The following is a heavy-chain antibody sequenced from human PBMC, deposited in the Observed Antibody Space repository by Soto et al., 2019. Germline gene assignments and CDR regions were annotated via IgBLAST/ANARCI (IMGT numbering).Heavy chain of an antibody. CDR3: AIGNPDWFDP. CDR1: GYSISSGLY. J-gene: IGHJ5*02. CDR2: IYRGGIT. Sequence: SETLSLTCAVSGYSISSGLYWGWIRQPPGKGLEWIGTIYRGGITYYNPSLKSRITISIDTSKNHFSLRLSSVTATDTAVYFCAIGNPDWFDPWGQGTLVTVSS. D-gene: IGHD1-1*01. V-gene: IGHV4-38-2*01.